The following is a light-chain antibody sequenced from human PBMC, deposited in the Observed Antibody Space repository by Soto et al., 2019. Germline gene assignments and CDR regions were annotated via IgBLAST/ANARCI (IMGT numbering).Light chain of an antibody. V-gene: IGKV3-20*01. J-gene: IGKJ1*01. CDR3: QQYYNWPRT. CDR1: HSVSSSY. CDR2: GAS. Sequence: EVVFTEAPGTLSFAPWERATLSFMAMHSVSSSYLAWYQQKPGQAPRLLIYGASSRATGIPDRFSGSGSGTDFTLTISSLQPEDFAVYYCQQYYNWPRTFGQGTKVDIK.